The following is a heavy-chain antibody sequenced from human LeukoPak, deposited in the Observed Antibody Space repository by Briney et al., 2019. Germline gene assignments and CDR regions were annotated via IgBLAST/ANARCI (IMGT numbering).Heavy chain of an antibody. J-gene: IGHJ5*02. D-gene: IGHD3-16*01. CDR1: GYSFTDYY. CDR3: ARADRLHGGPYLIGP. V-gene: IGHV1-2*02. CDR2: INPNSGGT. Sequence: ASVKVSCKTSGYSFTDYYMHWVRQDPGQGLEWMGWINPNSGGTSSAQKFQGRVTMTRDTSITTVYMEVNWLTSDDTAMYYCARADRLHGGPYLIGPWGQGTLVTVSS.